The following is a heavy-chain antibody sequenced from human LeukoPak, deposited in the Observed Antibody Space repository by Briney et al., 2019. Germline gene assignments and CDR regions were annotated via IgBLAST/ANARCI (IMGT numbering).Heavy chain of an antibody. CDR1: GYTFTGYY. Sequence: GASVKVSCKASGYTFTGYYMHWVRQAPGQGLEWMGWISGFSGNTKYAQKFQGRVTMTTDTSANTAYLELRSLRSDDTAVYYCARGGPGIAVPGPESEFDPWGQGTLVTVSS. CDR3: ARGGPGIAVPGPESEFDP. J-gene: IGHJ5*02. CDR2: ISGFSGNT. D-gene: IGHD6-19*01. V-gene: IGHV1-18*04.